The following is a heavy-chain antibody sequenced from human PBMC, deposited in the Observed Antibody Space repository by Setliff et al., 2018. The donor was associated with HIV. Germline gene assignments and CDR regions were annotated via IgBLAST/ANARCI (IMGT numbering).Heavy chain of an antibody. CDR3: ARQGLTMNRGVPAPILYYFDY. CDR1: GGSIVSSSYY. Sequence: SETLSLTCTVSGGSIVSSSYYWGWVRQPPGKGLEWIGTMYYRGTTYNNPSLKSRVTFSADSSKNQFSLNLNSVTATDTAVYYCARQGLTMNRGVPAPILYYFDYWGPGILVTVSS. CDR2: MYYRGTT. V-gene: IGHV4-39*01. J-gene: IGHJ4*02. D-gene: IGHD3-10*01.